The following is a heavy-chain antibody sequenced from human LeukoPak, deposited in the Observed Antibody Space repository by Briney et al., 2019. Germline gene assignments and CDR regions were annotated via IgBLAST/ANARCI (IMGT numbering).Heavy chain of an antibody. J-gene: IGHJ5*02. CDR3: ARRKVAAENWFDP. V-gene: IGHV1-2*02. CDR2: INPNSGGT. Sequence: VASVKVSCKASGYTFTGYYMHWVRQAPGQGLEWIGWINPNSGGTNYAQKFQGRVTMTRDTSISTAYMELSRLRSDDTAVYYCARRKVAAENWFDPWGQGTLVTVSS. D-gene: IGHD2-15*01. CDR1: GYTFTGYY.